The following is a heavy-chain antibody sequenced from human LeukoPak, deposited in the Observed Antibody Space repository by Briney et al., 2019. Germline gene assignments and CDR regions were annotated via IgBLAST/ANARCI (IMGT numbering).Heavy chain of an antibody. CDR2: ISSSSYI. J-gene: IGHJ4*02. CDR3: ARSKSPGLYSSSCPRW. D-gene: IGHD6-6*01. Sequence: GGSLRLSCAASGFTFSSYSMNWVRQAPGKGLEWVSSISSSSYIYYADSVKGRFTISRDNAKNSLYLQMNSLRAEDTAVSYCARSKSPGLYSSSCPRWWGQGTLVTVSS. CDR1: GFTFSSYS. V-gene: IGHV3-21*01.